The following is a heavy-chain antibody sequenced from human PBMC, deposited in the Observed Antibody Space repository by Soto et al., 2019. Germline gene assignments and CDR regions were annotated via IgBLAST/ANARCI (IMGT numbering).Heavy chain of an antibody. Sequence: GESLRLSSEANGFTFSSSDMHWVRQAPGKGLEWVAVISYDGSNKYYADSVKGRFTISRDNSKNTLYLQMNSLRAEDTAVFYCANTDRGYSYVAGMDVWGQGTTVTVSS. J-gene: IGHJ6*02. D-gene: IGHD5-18*01. CDR2: ISYDGSNK. CDR3: ANTDRGYSYVAGMDV. V-gene: IGHV3-30*18. CDR1: GFTFSSSD.